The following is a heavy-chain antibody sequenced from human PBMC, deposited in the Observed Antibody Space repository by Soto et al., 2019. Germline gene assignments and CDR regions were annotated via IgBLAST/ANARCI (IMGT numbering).Heavy chain of an antibody. CDR2: IYYSGST. CDR3: ARQTQQLVYLYYYYYMDV. CDR1: GGSISSSSYY. D-gene: IGHD6-13*01. V-gene: IGHV4-39*01. J-gene: IGHJ6*03. Sequence: PSETLSLTCTVSGGSISSSSYYWGWIRQPPGKGLEWIGSIYYSGSTYYNPSLKSRVTISVDTSKNQFSLKLSSVTAADTAVYYCARQTQQLVYLYYYYYMDVWGKGTTVTVSS.